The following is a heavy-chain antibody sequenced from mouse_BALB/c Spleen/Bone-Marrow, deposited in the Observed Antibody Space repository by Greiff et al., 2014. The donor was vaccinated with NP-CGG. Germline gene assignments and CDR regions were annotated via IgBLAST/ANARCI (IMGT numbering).Heavy chain of an antibody. CDR2: IHPNSGTT. CDR1: GYTFTSSW. D-gene: IGHD2-1*01. V-gene: IGHV1S130*01. Sequence: VQLQESGSVLVRPGASVKLSCKASGYTFTSSWMHWAKQRPGQGLEWIGEIHPNSGTTNYNEKFKGKATLTVDTSSSTAYVDLSSLTSEDSAVYYCAREKIYGNYLWYFDVWGAGTTVTVSS. CDR3: AREKIYGNYLWYFDV. J-gene: IGHJ1*01.